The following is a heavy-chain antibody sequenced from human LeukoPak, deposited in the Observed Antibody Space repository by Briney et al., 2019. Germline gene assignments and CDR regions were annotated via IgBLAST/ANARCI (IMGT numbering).Heavy chain of an antibody. Sequence: QSGGSLRLSCAASGFIVRNTYMSWVRQAPGKGLEWVSVIYSDGKTFYADSVKGRFTISRDTSKNTVYLQMNSLRAEDTAVYYCTRAAWDYWAQGTLVTVSS. CDR3: TRAAWDY. CDR2: IYSDGKT. D-gene: IGHD6-25*01. CDR1: GFIVRNTY. J-gene: IGHJ4*02. V-gene: IGHV3-66*01.